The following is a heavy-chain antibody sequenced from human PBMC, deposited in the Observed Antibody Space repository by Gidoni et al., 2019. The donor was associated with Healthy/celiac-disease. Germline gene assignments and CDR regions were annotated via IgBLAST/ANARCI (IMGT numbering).Heavy chain of an antibody. CDR2: IYYSGST. Sequence: QVQLQESGPGLVKPSETLSLPGTVSGGSISSYYWSWIRQPPGKGLEWIGYIYYSGSTNYNPSLKSRVTISVDTSKNQFSLKLSSVTAADTAVYYCARDKTGWSGFDPWGQGTLVTVSS. CDR1: GGSISSYY. CDR3: ARDKTGWSGFDP. V-gene: IGHV4-59*01. D-gene: IGHD6-19*01. J-gene: IGHJ5*02.